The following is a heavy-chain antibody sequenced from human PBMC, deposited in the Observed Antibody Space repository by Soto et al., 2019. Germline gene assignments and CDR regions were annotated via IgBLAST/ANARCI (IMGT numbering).Heavy chain of an antibody. V-gene: IGHV3-20*01. J-gene: IGHJ5*02. CDR1: GFTFDDYG. CDR2: INWNGGST. D-gene: IGHD6-6*01. CDR3: ARDLYSSSYNWFDP. Sequence: GGSLRLSCAASGFTFDDYGMSWVRQAPGKGLEWVSGINWNGGSTGYADSVKGRFTISRDNAKNSLYLQMNSLRAEDTALYHCARDLYSSSYNWFDPWGQGTLVTVSS.